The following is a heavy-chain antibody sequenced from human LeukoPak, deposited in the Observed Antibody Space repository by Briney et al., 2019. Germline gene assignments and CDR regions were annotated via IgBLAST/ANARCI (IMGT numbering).Heavy chain of an antibody. D-gene: IGHD5-18*01. CDR3: ARVRGYSYGQYYFDY. CDR2: INHSGST. Sequence: SETLSLTCAVYGGSFSGYYWSWIRQPPGKGLEWIGEINHSGSTNYNPSLKSRVTISVDTSKNQFSLKLSSVTAADTAVCYCARVRGYSYGQYYFDYWGQGTLVTVSS. V-gene: IGHV4-34*01. CDR1: GGSFSGYY. J-gene: IGHJ4*02.